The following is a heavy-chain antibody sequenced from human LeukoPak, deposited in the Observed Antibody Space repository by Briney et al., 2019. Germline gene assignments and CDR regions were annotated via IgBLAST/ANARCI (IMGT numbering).Heavy chain of an antibody. CDR3: AREGRYCSGGSCYDTYYYYYYMDV. D-gene: IGHD2-15*01. CDR1: GFTFSSYS. J-gene: IGHJ6*03. CDR2: ISSSSSYI. V-gene: IGHV3-21*01. Sequence: GGSLRLSCAASGFTFSSYSMNWVRQAPGKGLEWVSSISSSSSYIYYADSVKGRFTISRDNAKNSLYLQMNSLRAEDTAVYYCAREGRYCSGGSCYDTYYYYYYMDVWGKGTTVTVSS.